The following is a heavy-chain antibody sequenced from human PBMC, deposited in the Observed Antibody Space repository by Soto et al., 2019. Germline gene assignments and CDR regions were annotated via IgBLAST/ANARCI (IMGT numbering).Heavy chain of an antibody. CDR3: ARGPPGTVHH. Sequence: QVQLVQSGAEVRRPGASVKVSCKASGYSFTSLHFNWVRQATGQGLEWIGWMNPHSGETGYAQRFQGRVTMTRDISLSTAYMELRSLTSHDAAVYFCARGPPGTVHHWGQGTLVTVSS. D-gene: IGHD1-26*01. CDR1: GYSFTSLH. V-gene: IGHV1-8*01. J-gene: IGHJ5*02. CDR2: MNPHSGET.